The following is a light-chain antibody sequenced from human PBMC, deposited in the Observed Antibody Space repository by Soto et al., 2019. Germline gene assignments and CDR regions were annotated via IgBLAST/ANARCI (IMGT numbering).Light chain of an antibody. CDR2: NNH. Sequence: QSALTRPPSASATPGQRVTLSCSGTSSNIGSNTVNWYRQFPGTAPALLIYNNHQRPSGVPDRFSDSKSGTSASLAISGLQSEDEADYFCAAWDDNLNGYVFGTGTKVTVL. CDR3: AAWDDNLNGYV. CDR1: SSNIGSNT. J-gene: IGLJ1*01. V-gene: IGLV1-44*01.